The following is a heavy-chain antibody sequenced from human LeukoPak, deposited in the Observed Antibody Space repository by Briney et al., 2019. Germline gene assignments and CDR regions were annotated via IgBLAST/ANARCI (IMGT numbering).Heavy chain of an antibody. CDR2: ISYDGSNK. J-gene: IGHJ4*02. V-gene: IGHV3-30-3*01. CDR1: GFTFSSYA. CDR3: ARASKKLWANFDY. Sequence: GGSLRLSWAASGFTFSSYAMHWVRQAPGKGLEWVAVISYDGSNKYYADSVKGRFTISRDNSKNTLYLQMNSLRAEDTAVYYCARASKKLWANFDYWGQGTLVTVSS. D-gene: IGHD5-18*01.